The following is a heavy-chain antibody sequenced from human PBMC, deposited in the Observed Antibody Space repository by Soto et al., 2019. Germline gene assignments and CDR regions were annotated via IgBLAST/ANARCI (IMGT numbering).Heavy chain of an antibody. D-gene: IGHD6-19*01. CDR3: AKFEGGNTTGWLRAFDI. CDR2: ISGTGGTT. CDR1: GFTFSSYA. J-gene: IGHJ3*02. V-gene: IGHV3-23*01. Sequence: EVQLLESGGALVQPGGSLRLSCAASGFTFSSYAMSWVRQAPGKGLEWVSAISGTGGTTYYADSVKGRFTISRDNSKNTLYLQMNSLRAEDTAVYYCAKFEGGNTTGWLRAFDIWGQGIMVTVSS.